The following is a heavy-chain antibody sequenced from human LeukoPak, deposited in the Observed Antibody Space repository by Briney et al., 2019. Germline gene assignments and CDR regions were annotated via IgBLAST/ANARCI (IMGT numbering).Heavy chain of an antibody. V-gene: IGHV4-59*01. D-gene: IGHD2-2*01. CDR3: AKGLIVVVPDPRYYHYYMDV. CDR1: GGSISSYY. Sequence: PSETLSLTCTVSGGSISSYYWSWIRQPPGKGLECIGYIYYSGSTNYNPSLKSRVTISVDTSKNQFSLRLSSVTAADTAVYYCAKGLIVVVPDPRYYHYYMDVWGKGTTVTVSS. CDR2: IYYSGST. J-gene: IGHJ6*03.